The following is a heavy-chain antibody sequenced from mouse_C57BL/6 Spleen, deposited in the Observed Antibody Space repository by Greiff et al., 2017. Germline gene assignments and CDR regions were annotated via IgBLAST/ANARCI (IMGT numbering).Heavy chain of an antibody. Sequence: VQLQQPGAELVRPGSSVKLSCKASGYTFTSYWMHWVKQRPIQGLEWIGNIDPSDSETHYNQKFKDKATLTVDNSSSTAYMQLSSLTSEDSAVXYCARVAYYGSTCWYFDVWGTGTTVTVSS. V-gene: IGHV1-52*01. CDR3: ARVAYYGSTCWYFDV. D-gene: IGHD1-1*01. J-gene: IGHJ1*03. CDR1: GYTFTSYW. CDR2: IDPSDSET.